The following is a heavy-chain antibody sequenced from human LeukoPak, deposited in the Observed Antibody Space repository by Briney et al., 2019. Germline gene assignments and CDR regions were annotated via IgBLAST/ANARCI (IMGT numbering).Heavy chain of an antibody. CDR3: ARDYYGSGSNAFDI. D-gene: IGHD3-10*01. CDR2: ISAYNGNT. J-gene: IGHJ3*02. V-gene: IGHV1-18*01. CDR1: GYTFTSYG. Sequence: ASVKVSCKASGYTFTSYGISWVRQAPGQGLEWMGWISAYNGNTNYAQKLQGRVTMTTDTSTSTAYMELRSLRSDDTVVYYCARDYYGSGSNAFDIWGQGTMVTVSP.